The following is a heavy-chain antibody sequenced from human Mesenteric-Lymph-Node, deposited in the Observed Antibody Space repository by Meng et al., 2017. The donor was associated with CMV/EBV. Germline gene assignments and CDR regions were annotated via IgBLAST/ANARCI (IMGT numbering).Heavy chain of an antibody. CDR2: IYYSGST. J-gene: IGHJ4*02. Sequence: SETLSLTCTVPGGSIRNTRYYWGWIRQPPGKGLEYIGSIYYSGSTYYNPSLRSRVTISIDTSKNQFSLKLTSVTAADTAVYYCARVYNFREADYWGQGTLVTVSS. CDR3: ARVYNFREADY. V-gene: IGHV4-39*07. D-gene: IGHD3-10*01. CDR1: GGSIRNTRYY.